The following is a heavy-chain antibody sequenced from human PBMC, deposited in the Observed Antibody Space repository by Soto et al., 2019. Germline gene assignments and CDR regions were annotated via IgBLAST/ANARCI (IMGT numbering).Heavy chain of an antibody. CDR2: FDPEDGET. D-gene: IGHD3-3*01. Sequence: ASVKVSCKVSGYTLTELSMHWVRQAPGKGLEWMGGFDPEDGETIYAQKFQGRVTMTEDTSTDTAYMELSSLRSEDTAVYYCAKVPPFGKPYYYYGMDVWGQGTTVTVSS. CDR1: GYTLTELS. CDR3: AKVPPFGKPYYYYGMDV. V-gene: IGHV1-24*01. J-gene: IGHJ6*02.